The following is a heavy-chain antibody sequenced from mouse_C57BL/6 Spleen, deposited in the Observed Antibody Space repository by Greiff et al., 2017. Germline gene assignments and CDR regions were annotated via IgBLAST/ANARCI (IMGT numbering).Heavy chain of an antibody. D-gene: IGHD3-2*02. CDR3: ARGAQANAMDY. V-gene: IGHV1-64*01. J-gene: IGHJ4*01. CDR1: GYTFTSYW. Sequence: VQLQQSGAELVKPGASVKLSCKASGYTFTSYWMHWVKQRPGQGLEWIGMIHPNSGSTNYNEKFKSKATLTVDKSSSTADMQLSSLTSEDSAVYYCARGAQANAMDYWGQGTSVTVSS. CDR2: IHPNSGST.